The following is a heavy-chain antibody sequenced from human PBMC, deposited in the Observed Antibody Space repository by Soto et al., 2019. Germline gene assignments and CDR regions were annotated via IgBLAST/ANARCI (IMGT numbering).Heavy chain of an antibody. Sequence: QVQLVQSGAEVKKPGASVKVSCRPSGYTFTAYYIHWVRQAPGQGLEWMGWVDPNSGGTRDAQNFQGRVTMTRDASTSTVYMELNWLRSDDTALYYFARDNYGSLDYWGQGTLVTVSS. V-gene: IGHV1-2*02. J-gene: IGHJ4*02. CDR1: GYTFTAYY. CDR2: VDPNSGGT. CDR3: ARDNYGSLDY. D-gene: IGHD3-10*01.